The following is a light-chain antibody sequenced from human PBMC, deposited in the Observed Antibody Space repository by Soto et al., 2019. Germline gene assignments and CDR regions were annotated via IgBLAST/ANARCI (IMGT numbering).Light chain of an antibody. Sequence: EIVMTQSPATLSVSPGERATLSCRASQSVSSNLAWYQQKPGQAPRLLIYGASTRATGIPARFSGSGSGTEFTLTISRLQSEDFAVYYCQQNNNWPPWTFGQGTKLEIK. CDR1: QSVSSN. J-gene: IGKJ2*02. V-gene: IGKV3-15*01. CDR2: GAS. CDR3: QQNNNWPPWT.